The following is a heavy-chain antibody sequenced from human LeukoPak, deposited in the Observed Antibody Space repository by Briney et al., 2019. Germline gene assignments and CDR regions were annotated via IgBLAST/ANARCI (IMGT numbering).Heavy chain of an antibody. V-gene: IGHV3-9*01. Sequence: GRSLRLSCAASGFTFDDYAMHWVRQAPGKGLEWVSGIRWDSVMIGYADSVKGRFTISRDKNHLYLQMNSLRADDTALYYCARDNTAAFDFWGQGTVVSVSS. J-gene: IGHJ3*01. CDR1: GFTFDDYA. CDR3: ARDNTAAFDF. CDR2: IRWDSVMI.